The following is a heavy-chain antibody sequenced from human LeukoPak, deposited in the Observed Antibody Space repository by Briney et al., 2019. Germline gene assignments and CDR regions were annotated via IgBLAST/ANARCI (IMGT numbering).Heavy chain of an antibody. J-gene: IGHJ2*01. Sequence: PGRSLRLSCAASGFTFSSYGMHWVRQAPGKGLEWVAVIWYDGSNKYYADSVKGRLTISRDNSKNTLYLQMNSLGAEDTAVYYCARGDYDMRYFDLWGRGTLVTVSS. CDR3: ARGDYDMRYFDL. CDR1: GFTFSSYG. D-gene: IGHD3-9*01. CDR2: IWYDGSNK. V-gene: IGHV3-33*08.